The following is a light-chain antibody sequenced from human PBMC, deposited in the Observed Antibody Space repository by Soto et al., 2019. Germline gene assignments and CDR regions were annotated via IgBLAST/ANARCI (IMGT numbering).Light chain of an antibody. Sequence: DIQMTQSPSSLSASVGDRVTITCRASETISSYLNWYQQKPGKAPKFLIYAASNLQTGVPSRFSGSGSGTDFTLTISSLQPEDFATYYCQQSYSPSLTFGGGTKVEIK. CDR2: AAS. CDR3: QQSYSPSLT. J-gene: IGKJ4*01. CDR1: ETISSY. V-gene: IGKV1-39*01.